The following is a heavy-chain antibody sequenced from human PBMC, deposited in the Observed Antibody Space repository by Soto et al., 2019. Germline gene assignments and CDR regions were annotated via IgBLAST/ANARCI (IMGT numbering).Heavy chain of an antibody. CDR2: IVVGSGNT. V-gene: IGHV1-58*02. CDR1: GFTFTSSA. CDR3: AAEIVGATTGYYYYCGMDV. J-gene: IGHJ6*02. Sequence: ASVKVSCKASGFTFTSSAMQWVRQARGQRLEWIGWIVVGSGNTNYEQKFQERVTITRDMSTSTAYMELSSLRSEDTAVYYCAAEIVGATTGYYYYCGMDVWGQGTTVTVSS. D-gene: IGHD1-26*01.